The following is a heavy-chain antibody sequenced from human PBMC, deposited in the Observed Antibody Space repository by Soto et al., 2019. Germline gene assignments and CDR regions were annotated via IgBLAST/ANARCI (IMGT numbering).Heavy chain of an antibody. D-gene: IGHD3-10*01. CDR2: ISGSGGST. Sequence: PGGSLRLSCAASGFTFISYAMSWVRQAPGKGLEWVSAISGSGGSTYYADSVKGRFTISRDNSKNTLYLQMNSLRAEDTAVYYCAKNAITMVRGVYGMDVWGQGTTVTVSS. V-gene: IGHV3-23*01. CDR1: GFTFISYA. J-gene: IGHJ6*02. CDR3: AKNAITMVRGVYGMDV.